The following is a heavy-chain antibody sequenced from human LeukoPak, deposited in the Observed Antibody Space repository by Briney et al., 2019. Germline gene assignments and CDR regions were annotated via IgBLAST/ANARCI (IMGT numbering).Heavy chain of an antibody. CDR1: EFTFKYYA. CDR2: ISGSGSST. CDR3: AKDGALGDSSGCFDY. D-gene: IGHD3-22*01. J-gene: IGHJ4*02. V-gene: IGHV3-23*01. Sequence: PGGSLRLSCAASEFTFKYYAMSWVRQAPGKGLEWVSGISGSGSSTHYSDSVKGRFTISRDNSKNTLYLQMNSLRAEDTAAYYCAKDGALGDSSGCFDYWGQGTLVTVSS.